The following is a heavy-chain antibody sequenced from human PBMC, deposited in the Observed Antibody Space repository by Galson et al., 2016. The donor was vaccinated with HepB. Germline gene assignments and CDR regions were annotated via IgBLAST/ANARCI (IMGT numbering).Heavy chain of an antibody. V-gene: IGHV3-66*01. J-gene: IGHJ6*02. CDR2: IYPAGDT. CDR1: EFLVSGHY. CDR3: AKAVTIFGVLNVYALGV. D-gene: IGHD3-3*01. Sequence: SLRLSCAASEFLVSGHYMSWVRQGPGKGLERVAIIYPAGDTLYAGSVKGRLIISRDSAKNTLYLQMNSLRPGDTGVYYCAKAVTIFGVLNVYALGVWGQGTTVTVSS.